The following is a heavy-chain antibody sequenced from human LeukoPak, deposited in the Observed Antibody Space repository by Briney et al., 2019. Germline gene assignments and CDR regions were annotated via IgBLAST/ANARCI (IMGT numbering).Heavy chain of an antibody. V-gene: IGHV3-30*02. CDR2: ISYDGSNK. J-gene: IGHJ6*03. D-gene: IGHD3-16*01. CDR1: GFTFSGFG. Sequence: GGSLRLSCAASGFTFSGFGMHWVRQAPGKGLEWVAFISYDGSNKYYADSVKGRFTISRDNSKNTLYLQMNSLRVEDTAVYYCAKPAYAGYYYYMDVWGKGTTVTVSS. CDR3: AKPAYAGYYYYMDV.